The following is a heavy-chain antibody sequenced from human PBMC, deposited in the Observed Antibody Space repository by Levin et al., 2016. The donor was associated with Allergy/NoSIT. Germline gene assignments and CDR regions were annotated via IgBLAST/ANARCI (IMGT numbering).Heavy chain of an antibody. D-gene: IGHD3-22*01. CDR2: IWHDGSKT. V-gene: IGHV3-30*02. CDR1: GFTFSDYG. Sequence: GESLKISCAASGFTFSDYGMHWVRQAPGRGLEWVAMIWHDGSKTYYADSVRGRSSISRDSSKNTLYLQMNSLSGEDTAVYYCVRDRPERITTDDYWGQGTLVTVTS. CDR3: VRDRPERITTDDY. J-gene: IGHJ4*02.